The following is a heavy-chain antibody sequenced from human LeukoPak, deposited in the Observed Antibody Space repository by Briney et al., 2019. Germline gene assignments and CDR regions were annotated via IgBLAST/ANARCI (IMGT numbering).Heavy chain of an antibody. D-gene: IGHD4-17*01. CDR3: ARGHGDYLYYFDY. Sequence: SVKVSCKASVGTFSSYAISRVRQAPGQGLEWMGGIIPIFGTANYAQKFQGRVTITADQSTSTAYLELSSLRSEDTAVYYCARGHGDYLYYFDYWGQGTLVTVSS. CDR2: IIPIFGTA. CDR1: VGTFSSYA. V-gene: IGHV1-69*13. J-gene: IGHJ4*02.